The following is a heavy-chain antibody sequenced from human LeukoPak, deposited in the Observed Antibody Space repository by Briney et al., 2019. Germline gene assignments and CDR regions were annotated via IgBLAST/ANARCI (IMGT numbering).Heavy chain of an antibody. CDR1: GFTFRNYA. CDR2: ISGSGGST. J-gene: IGHJ4*02. V-gene: IGHV3-23*01. Sequence: GGSLRLSCAAAGFTFRNYAMSWVRQAPGRGLEWVSAISGSGGSTYYADSVKGRFTISRDNSKNTLYLQMNSLRAEDTAVYYCAKGASYDILTGYDYWGQGTLVTVSS. CDR3: AKGASYDILTGYDY. D-gene: IGHD3-9*01.